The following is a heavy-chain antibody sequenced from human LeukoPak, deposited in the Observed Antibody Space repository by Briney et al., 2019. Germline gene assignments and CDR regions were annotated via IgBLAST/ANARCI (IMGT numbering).Heavy chain of an antibody. V-gene: IGHV3-23*01. J-gene: IGHJ4*02. CDR1: GFIFSSSG. CDR2: ISDNGGST. CDR3: AKGAYYDL. Sequence: GGSLRLSCAASGFIFSSSGMSWVRQAPGKGLEWVSTISDNGGSTYYPDSVKGQFTISRDNSKNTLYLQMNSLRAEDTAVYYCAKGAYYDLWGQGTLVTVSS. D-gene: IGHD3-22*01.